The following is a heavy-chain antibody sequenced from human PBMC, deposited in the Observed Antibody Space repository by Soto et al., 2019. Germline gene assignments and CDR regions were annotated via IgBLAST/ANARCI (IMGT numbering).Heavy chain of an antibody. D-gene: IGHD2-15*01. Sequence: PSETLSLACTFSGGSIISYYWSWIRQPPGKGLEWLAYIYDDGSANYNPSLKSRATISLDMSKNQFSLKLTSVTAADTAVYYCARDKYCSGGSCRKNWFDPWGQGTLVTVS. CDR1: GGSIISYY. J-gene: IGHJ5*02. CDR3: ARDKYCSGGSCRKNWFDP. V-gene: IGHV4-59*01. CDR2: IYDDGSA.